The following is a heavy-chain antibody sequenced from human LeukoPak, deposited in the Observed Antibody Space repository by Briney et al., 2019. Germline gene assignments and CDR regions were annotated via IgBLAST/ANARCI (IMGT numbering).Heavy chain of an antibody. CDR1: GFSFGKYW. D-gene: IGHD1-26*01. CDR3: AGARFYSGSYD. J-gene: IGHJ4*02. Sequence: PGGSLRLSCVASGFSFGKYWMSWVRQAPGKGLEWVANIKLDGSEKNYVDSVKGRFTISRDNTKNSLYLQMNSLRAEDTAVYYCAGARFYSGSYDWGQGTLVTVSS. CDR2: IKLDGSEK. V-gene: IGHV3-7*03.